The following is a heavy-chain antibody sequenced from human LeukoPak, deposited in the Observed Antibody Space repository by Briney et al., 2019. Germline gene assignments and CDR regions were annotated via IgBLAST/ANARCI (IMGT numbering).Heavy chain of an antibody. CDR3: ARDKRVAVAGTYIYYYYMDV. Sequence: SETLSLTCTVSGGSISSYYWSCIRQPAGKGLEWIGRIYISGRGSTNYNPSLKSRVPMSVDTSKNQFSLKLSSVTAADTAVYYCARDKRVAVAGTYIYYYYMDVWGNGTTVTISS. J-gene: IGHJ6*03. V-gene: IGHV4-4*07. CDR2: IYISGRGST. D-gene: IGHD6-19*01. CDR1: GGSISSYY.